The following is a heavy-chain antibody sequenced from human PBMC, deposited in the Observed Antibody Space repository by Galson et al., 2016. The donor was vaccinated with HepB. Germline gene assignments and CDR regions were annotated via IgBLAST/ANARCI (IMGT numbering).Heavy chain of an antibody. J-gene: IGHJ4*02. Sequence: SVKVSCKASGYPFTSYGISWVRQAPGQGLEWMGWISAYNGSTNSAQKLQGRVTMSTDTSTSTAYMELRSLRSDDTAVYYCARAPSGRWQQPNPPHDHWGQGTLVTVSS. CDR2: ISAYNGST. CDR1: GYPFTSYG. V-gene: IGHV1-18*01. D-gene: IGHD6-13*01. CDR3: ARAPSGRWQQPNPPHDH.